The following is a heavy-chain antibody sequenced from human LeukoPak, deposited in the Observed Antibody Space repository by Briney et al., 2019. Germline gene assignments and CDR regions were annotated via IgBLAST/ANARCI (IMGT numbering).Heavy chain of an antibody. CDR3: ARGAGTSPIYY. CDR1: VGTIIIHA. J-gene: IGHJ4*02. Sequence: SVTVSFKSSVGTIIIHAISWVRQAPGQGLEWMGGIIPIFGAAKYAQKFQGRVTITTDESTSTAYMELSSLTTEDTAVYYCARGAGTSPIYYWGQGTLVTVSS. CDR2: IIPIFGAA. V-gene: IGHV1-69*05. D-gene: IGHD1-7*01.